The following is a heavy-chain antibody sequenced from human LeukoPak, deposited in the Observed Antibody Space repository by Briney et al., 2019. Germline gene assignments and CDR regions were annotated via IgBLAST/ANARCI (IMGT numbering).Heavy chain of an antibody. V-gene: IGHV3-74*03. CDR2: INSDGSST. D-gene: IGHD6-19*01. CDR3: AREPLGAGQYYFDS. CDR1: GFTFNSYW. Sequence: GGSLRLSCAASGFTFNSYWMHWVRQAPGKGLVWVSRINSDGSSTKDADSVKGRFTISRDNAKNTLYLQMNSPRAEDTAVYFCAREPLGAGQYYFDSWGQGTLVTVSS. J-gene: IGHJ4*02.